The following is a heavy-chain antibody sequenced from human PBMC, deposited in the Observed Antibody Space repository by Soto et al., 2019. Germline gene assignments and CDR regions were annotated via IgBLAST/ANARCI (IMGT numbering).Heavy chain of an antibody. V-gene: IGHV1-69*01. J-gene: IGHJ4*02. CDR2: IIPLFGTT. Sequence: QVHLVQSGAEVKKPGSSVKFSCRSSGGTFNTYGFNWVRQAPGQGLAWMGGIIPLFGTTTYAQNFQGRVTITADHSTTTAYMEMSGLTSEDTAVYFCARGGELAGWMPFDSWGQGTLVTVSS. D-gene: IGHD6-19*01. CDR3: ARGGELAGWMPFDS. CDR1: GGTFNTYG.